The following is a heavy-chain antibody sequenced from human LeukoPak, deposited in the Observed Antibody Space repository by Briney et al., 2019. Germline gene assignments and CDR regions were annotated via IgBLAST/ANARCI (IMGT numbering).Heavy chain of an antibody. CDR3: ARVPPGRRWMTTVTTVDY. V-gene: IGHV1-18*01. D-gene: IGHD4-17*01. Sequence: ASVKVSCKASGYTFTSYGISWVRQAPGQGLEWMGWISAYNGNTNYAQKLQGRVTMTTDTSTSTAYMELRSLRSDDTAVYYCARVPPGRRWMTTVTTVDYWGRGALVTVSS. J-gene: IGHJ4*02. CDR1: GYTFTSYG. CDR2: ISAYNGNT.